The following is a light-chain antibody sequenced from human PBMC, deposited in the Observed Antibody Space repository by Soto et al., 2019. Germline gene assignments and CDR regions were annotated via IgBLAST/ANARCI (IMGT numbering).Light chain of an antibody. V-gene: IGKV1D-12*01. J-gene: IGKJ5*01. CDR1: QGISSW. CDR2: DAS. Sequence: DIQLTQSPSSVSASVGDRVTITCRASQGISSWLAWYQQKLGKAPNLLIYDASTLQSGVPSRFSGSGSGTDFTLTISSLQPEDFATYYCQQLHGYPITFGQGTRLEIK. CDR3: QQLHGYPIT.